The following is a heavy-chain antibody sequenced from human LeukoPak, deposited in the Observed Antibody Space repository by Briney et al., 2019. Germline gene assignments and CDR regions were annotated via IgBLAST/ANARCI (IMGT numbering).Heavy chain of an antibody. Sequence: GGSLRLSCAASGFTFSDYYMSWIRQAPGKGLEWVSYISSSGSTIYYADSVKGRFTISRDNAKNSLYLQMNSLRAEDTAVYYCARPGRYGSGSYYKDHDAFDIWGQGTMVTVSS. V-gene: IGHV3-11*01. D-gene: IGHD3-10*01. CDR2: ISSSGSTI. CDR1: GFTFSDYY. CDR3: ARPGRYGSGSYYKDHDAFDI. J-gene: IGHJ3*02.